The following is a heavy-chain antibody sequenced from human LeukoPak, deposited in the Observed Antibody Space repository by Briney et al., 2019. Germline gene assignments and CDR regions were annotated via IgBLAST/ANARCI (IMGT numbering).Heavy chain of an antibody. CDR3: ARPHYYASGSPYYLDY. CDR2: IYPGDSDT. D-gene: IGHD3-10*01. V-gene: IGHV5-51*01. J-gene: IGHJ4*02. CDR1: GYSFTSYW. Sequence: GESLKISCKGFGYSFTSYWIGWVRQMPGKGLEWMGIIYPGDSDTRYNPSFKGQVTISADRSISTAYLQWSNLKASDTAVYYCARPHYYASGSPYYLDYWGQGTLVTVSS.